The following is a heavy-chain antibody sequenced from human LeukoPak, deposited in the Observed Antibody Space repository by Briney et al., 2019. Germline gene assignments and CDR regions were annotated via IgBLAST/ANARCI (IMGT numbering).Heavy chain of an antibody. CDR2: LYYSGST. CDR3: ARYSYGYYYYYYMDV. V-gene: IGHV4-39*07. CDR1: GASISSSSYY. Sequence: SETLSLTCTVSGASISSSSYYWGWIRLPPGKGLEWIGSLYYSGSTYYNPSLKSRVTISVDTSKNQFSLKLSSVTAADTAVYYCARYSYGYYYYYYMDVWGKGTTVTISS. J-gene: IGHJ6*03. D-gene: IGHD5-18*01.